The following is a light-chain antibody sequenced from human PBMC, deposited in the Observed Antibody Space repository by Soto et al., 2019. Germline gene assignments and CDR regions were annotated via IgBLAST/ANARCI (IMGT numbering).Light chain of an antibody. CDR1: QSVNSNY. Sequence: EIVLTQSPGTLSLSPGERATLSCRASQSVNSNYLAWYQQKPGQSPRVLMYGTSNRATGIPDRFSGSGSGTDFTLTISRLEPEDFAVDYCQQYDEYCRTFGHGTKVEI. CDR3: QQYDEYCRT. V-gene: IGKV3-20*01. CDR2: GTS. J-gene: IGKJ1*01.